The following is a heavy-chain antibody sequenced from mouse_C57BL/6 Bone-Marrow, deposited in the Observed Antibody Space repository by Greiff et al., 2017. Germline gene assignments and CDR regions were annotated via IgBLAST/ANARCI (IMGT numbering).Heavy chain of an antibody. Sequence: EVKLMESGPGLVKPSQSLSLTCSVTGYSITSGYYWNWIRQFPGNKLEWMGYISYDGSNNYNPSLKNRISITRDTSKNQFFLKLNSVTTEDTATYYCARDDDYDGNWYFDVWGTGTTVTVSS. J-gene: IGHJ1*03. D-gene: IGHD2-4*01. CDR2: ISYDGSN. CDR1: GYSITSGYY. CDR3: ARDDDYDGNWYFDV. V-gene: IGHV3-6*01.